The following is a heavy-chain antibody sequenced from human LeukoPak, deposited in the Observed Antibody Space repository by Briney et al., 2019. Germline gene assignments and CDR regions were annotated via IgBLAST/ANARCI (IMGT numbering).Heavy chain of an antibody. J-gene: IGHJ3*02. Sequence: ASVKVSCKASGYTFTSYDINWVRQATGQGLEWVGWMNPNSGNTGYAQKFQGRVTITRNTSISTAYMELSSLRSEDTAVYYCASSQPGDIVVVPAGVAKNDAFDIWGQGTMVTVSS. V-gene: IGHV1-8*03. CDR2: MNPNSGNT. CDR3: ASSQPGDIVVVPAGVAKNDAFDI. CDR1: GYTFTSYD. D-gene: IGHD2-2*01.